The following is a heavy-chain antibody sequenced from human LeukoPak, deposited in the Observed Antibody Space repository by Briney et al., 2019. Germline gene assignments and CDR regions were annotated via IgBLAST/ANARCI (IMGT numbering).Heavy chain of an antibody. Sequence: GGSLRLSCVASGFNFSVYPMTWVRQAPGKGLEWVSALSVSGDNAHYADSVKGRFTISRDNSKNTLYLHMNSLRAEDTAIYYCAMDRGYWGQGTLVTASS. V-gene: IGHV3-23*01. CDR2: LSVSGDNA. CDR1: GFNFSVYP. J-gene: IGHJ4*02. CDR3: AMDRGY. D-gene: IGHD2-15*01.